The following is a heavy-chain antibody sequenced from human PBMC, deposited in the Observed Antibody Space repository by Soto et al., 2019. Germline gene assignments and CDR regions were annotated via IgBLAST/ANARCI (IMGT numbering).Heavy chain of an antibody. V-gene: IGHV5-51*01. Sequence: GESLKISCKASGYSFANYWIGWVRQKPGKGLEWMGVIYPGDSETTYSPFFEGQVIISVDRSRGTAFLEWSSLKASDTAMYYCARPGAPTDTVVYDFWGQGTQVTVSS. CDR2: IYPGDSET. CDR3: ARPGAPTDTVVYDF. J-gene: IGHJ4*02. D-gene: IGHD5-18*01. CDR1: GYSFANYW.